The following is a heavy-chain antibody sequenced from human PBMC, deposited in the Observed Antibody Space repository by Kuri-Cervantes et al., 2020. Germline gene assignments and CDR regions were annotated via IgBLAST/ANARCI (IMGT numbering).Heavy chain of an antibody. CDR3: ARGLVPLLSAGYFDY. Sequence: GESLKISCAASGFTFSSYAMHWVRQAPGKGLEWVAVISYDGSNKYYADSVKGRFTISRDNSKNTLYLQTNSLRAEDTAVYYCARGLVPLLSAGYFDYWGQGTLVTVSS. J-gene: IGHJ4*02. V-gene: IGHV3-30-3*01. D-gene: IGHD6-19*01. CDR1: GFTFSSYA. CDR2: ISYDGSNK.